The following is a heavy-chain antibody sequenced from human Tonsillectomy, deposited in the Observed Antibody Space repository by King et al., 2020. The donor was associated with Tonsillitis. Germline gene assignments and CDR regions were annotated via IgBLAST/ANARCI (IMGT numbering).Heavy chain of an antibody. Sequence: VQLVESGGGVVQPGGSLRLSCVASGFVFSQFGMNFVRQAPGKGLEWVAYIRYDGSTQYYADSVKGRFTISRDNSKNTLYLQMNSLRTEDTAEYHCAKPGAGGREGNYFDYWGQGTLVTVSS. D-gene: IGHD7-27*01. CDR3: AKPGAGGREGNYFDY. J-gene: IGHJ4*02. CDR2: IRYDGSTQ. V-gene: IGHV3-30*02. CDR1: GFVFSQFG.